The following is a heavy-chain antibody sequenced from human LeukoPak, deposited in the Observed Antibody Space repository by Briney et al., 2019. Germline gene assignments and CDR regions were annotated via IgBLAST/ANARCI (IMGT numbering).Heavy chain of an antibody. D-gene: IGHD2-2*01. CDR3: ARADIVVVPNWFGP. J-gene: IGHJ5*02. CDR1: GVSIRSSGFY. CDR2: VFYSGST. V-gene: IGHV4-39*07. Sequence: SETLSLTCTVSGVSIRSSGFYWAWVRQPPGKGLEWIGSVFYSGSTFYSPYLKSRVTLSVDTSKNQFSLNLSSVTAADTAVYYCARADIVVVPNWFGPWGQGTLVTVSS.